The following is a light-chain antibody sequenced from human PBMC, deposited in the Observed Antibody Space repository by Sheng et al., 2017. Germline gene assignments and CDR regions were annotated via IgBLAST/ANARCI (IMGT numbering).Light chain of an antibody. Sequence: EIVMTQSPGTLSVSPGEGATLSCRASQSVAINLAWYQQKPGQVPRLLIYGASTRATGVPTRFRGSGSGTEFTLTISSLQSEDFAVYYCQHRDNWPPGVTFGQGTRL. CDR3: QHRDNWPPGVT. CDR1: QSVAIN. V-gene: IGKV3D-15*01. J-gene: IGKJ5*01. CDR2: GAS.